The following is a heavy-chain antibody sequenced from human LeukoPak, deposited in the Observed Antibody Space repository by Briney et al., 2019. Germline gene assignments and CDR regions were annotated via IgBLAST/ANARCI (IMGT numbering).Heavy chain of an antibody. D-gene: IGHD3-10*01. Sequence: ASVKVSCKASGGTFSSYAISWVRQAPGQGLEWKGGIIPIFGTANYAQKFQGRVTITADKSTSTAYMELSSLRSEDTAVYYCAYYYGSGTYYYYGMDVWGKGTTVTVSS. CDR2: IIPIFGTA. CDR3: AYYYGSGTYYYYGMDV. CDR1: GGTFSSYA. V-gene: IGHV1-69*06. J-gene: IGHJ6*04.